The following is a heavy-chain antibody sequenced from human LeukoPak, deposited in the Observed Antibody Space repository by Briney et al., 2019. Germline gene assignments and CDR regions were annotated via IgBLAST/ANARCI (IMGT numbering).Heavy chain of an antibody. Sequence: GGSLRLSCAASGFTFSSYAMHWVRQAPGKGLEWVAVISYDGSNKYYADSVKGRFTISRDNSKNTLYLQMNSLRAEDTAVYYCGRVGGRSKAAKGDAFDIWGQGTMVTVSS. CDR1: GFTFSSYA. J-gene: IGHJ3*02. CDR2: ISYDGSNK. CDR3: GRVGGRSKAAKGDAFDI. V-gene: IGHV3-30-3*01. D-gene: IGHD6-6*01.